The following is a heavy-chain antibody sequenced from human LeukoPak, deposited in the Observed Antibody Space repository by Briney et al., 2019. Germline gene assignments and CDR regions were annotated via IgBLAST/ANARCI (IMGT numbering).Heavy chain of an antibody. D-gene: IGHD3-10*01. J-gene: IGHJ4*02. CDR1: GASITNSLYY. CDR3: ARQDFGSGILPGY. V-gene: IGHV4-39*01. CDR2: VYYTGST. Sequence: SETLSLTCTVSGASITNSLYYWGWTRQPPGKGLEWIATVYYTGSTYYNPSLKSRVTISIDTSKSHFSLKLSSVTAADMAVYYCARQDFGSGILPGYWGQGTLVTVSS.